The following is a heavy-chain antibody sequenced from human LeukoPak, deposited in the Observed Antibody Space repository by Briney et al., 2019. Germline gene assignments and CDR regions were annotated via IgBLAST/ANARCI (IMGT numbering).Heavy chain of an antibody. V-gene: IGHV1-3*03. J-gene: IGHJ4*02. CDR1: GYTFTSYA. CDR2: INAGNGNT. CDR3: AKDRLSGFSGGIIDS. D-gene: IGHD6-19*01. Sequence: ASVKVSCKASGYTFTSYAMHWVRQAPGQRLEWMGWINAGNGNTKYSQEFQGRVTITRDTSASTAYMELSSLRAEDMALYYCAKDRLSGFSGGIIDSWGQGTLVTVSS.